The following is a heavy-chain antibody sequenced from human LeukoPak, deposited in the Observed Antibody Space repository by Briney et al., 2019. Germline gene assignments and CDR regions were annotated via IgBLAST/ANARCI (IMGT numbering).Heavy chain of an antibody. CDR3: ARGFTYYYDSSGQGGFDP. Sequence: ASVKVSCKASGGTFSSYAISWVRQAPGQGLEWMGGIIPIFGTANYAQKFQGRVTITADESTSTAYMELSSLRSEDTAVYYCARGFTYYYDSSGQGGFDPWGQGTLVTVSS. J-gene: IGHJ5*02. D-gene: IGHD3-22*01. V-gene: IGHV1-69*13. CDR1: GGTFSSYA. CDR2: IIPIFGTA.